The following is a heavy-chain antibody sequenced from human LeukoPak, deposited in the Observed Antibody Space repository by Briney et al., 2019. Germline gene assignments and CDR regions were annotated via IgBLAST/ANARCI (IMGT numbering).Heavy chain of an antibody. J-gene: IGHJ4*02. CDR1: GYSFANYW. D-gene: IGHD3-22*01. CDR2: FYPGDSDT. Sequence: GESLKISCKGPGYSFANYWIGWVRQMPGKGLEWMGIFYPGDSDTRYSPSFQGQVTISADKSINTAYLQWSRLKASDTAMYYCARAPSGSGFSFDYWGQGTLVTVSS. CDR3: ARAPSGSGFSFDY. V-gene: IGHV5-51*01.